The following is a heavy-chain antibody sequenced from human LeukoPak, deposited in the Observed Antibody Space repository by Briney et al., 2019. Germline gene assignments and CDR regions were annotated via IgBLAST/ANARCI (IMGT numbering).Heavy chain of an antibody. D-gene: IGHD2-21*02. CDR2: IIPIFGTA. Sequence: SVKVSCKASGGTFSSYAISWVRQAPGQGLEWMGGIIPIFGTANYAQKFQGRVTITADESTSTAYMELSSLRSEDTAVYYCARDSGAYCGGDCPPLDYWGQGTLVTVSS. V-gene: IGHV1-69*13. CDR3: ARDSGAYCGGDCPPLDY. CDR1: GGTFSSYA. J-gene: IGHJ4*02.